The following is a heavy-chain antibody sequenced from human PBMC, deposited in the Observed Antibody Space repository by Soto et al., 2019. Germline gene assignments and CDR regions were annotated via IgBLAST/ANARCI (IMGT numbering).Heavy chain of an antibody. J-gene: IGHJ4*02. Sequence: QVHLVQSGAEVKKPGASVKVSCKGSGYIFPTYGITWVRQAPGQGLEWMGWISAPNGNTNYAQKLQGRVTVTRDTSTSTAYMELRNLRSDDTAVYYCARGRYGDYWGQGALVTVSS. CDR3: ARGRYGDY. CDR2: ISAPNGNT. D-gene: IGHD1-1*01. V-gene: IGHV1-18*01. CDR1: GYIFPTYG.